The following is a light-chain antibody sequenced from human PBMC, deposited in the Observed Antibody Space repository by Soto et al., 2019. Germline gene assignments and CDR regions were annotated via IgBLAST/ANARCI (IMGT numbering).Light chain of an antibody. CDR2: DAS. Sequence: DIQMTQSPSTLSASVGDIVTITCRASQSISSWLAWYQQKPGKAPKLLIYDASSLESGVPSRFSGSGSGTEFTLTISSLQPDDFATYYCQQYNSYSRKFGQGTKVDI. V-gene: IGKV1-5*01. CDR1: QSISSW. J-gene: IGKJ1*01. CDR3: QQYNSYSRK.